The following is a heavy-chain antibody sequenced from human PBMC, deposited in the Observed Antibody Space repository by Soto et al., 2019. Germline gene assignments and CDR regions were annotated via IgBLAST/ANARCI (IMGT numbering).Heavy chain of an antibody. V-gene: IGHV1-69*13. D-gene: IGHD6-19*01. J-gene: IGHJ4*02. CDR3: AKDGREQWLGTGFFDY. CDR1: GGTFSSYA. CDR2: IIPIFGIA. Sequence: ASVKVSCKASGGTFSSYAISWVRQAPGQGLEWMGGIIPIFGIANYAQKFQGRVTITADESTSTAYMELSSLRSEDTAVYYCAKDGREQWLGTGFFDYWAREPWSPSPQ.